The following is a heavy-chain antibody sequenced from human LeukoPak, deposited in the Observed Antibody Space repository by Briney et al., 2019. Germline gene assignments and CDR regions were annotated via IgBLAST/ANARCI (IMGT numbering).Heavy chain of an antibody. V-gene: IGHV3-49*03. D-gene: IGHD3-3*02. CDR2: IRSKAYGGTT. Sequence: GGSLRLSXTASGFTFGDYAMSWFRQAPGKGLEWVGSIRSKAYGGTTEYAASVKGRFTISRDDSKSIAYLQMNSLKTEDTAVYYYTRDFFGSISRYWGQGTLVTVSS. CDR1: GFTFGDYA. J-gene: IGHJ4*02. CDR3: TRDFFGSISRY.